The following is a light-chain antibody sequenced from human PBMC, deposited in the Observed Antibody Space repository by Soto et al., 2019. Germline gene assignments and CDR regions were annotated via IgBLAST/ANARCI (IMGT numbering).Light chain of an antibody. Sequence: EIVMTQAPATLSVSPGERATLSCRASQSVSSNLAWYQQKPGQAPRLLIYGASTRATGLPARFSGSGSGTEFTLTISSLHSEDFAVYYCQQYNNWITFGQGTRLEIK. CDR2: GAS. CDR3: QQYNNWIT. J-gene: IGKJ5*01. CDR1: QSVSSN. V-gene: IGKV3-15*01.